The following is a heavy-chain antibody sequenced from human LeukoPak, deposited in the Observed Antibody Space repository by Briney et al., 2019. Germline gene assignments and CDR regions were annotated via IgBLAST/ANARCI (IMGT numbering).Heavy chain of an antibody. D-gene: IGHD5-18*01. Sequence: PSETLSLTCTVSGDSMKNSYWTWIRQPVGSAMEWIGRVSASGYTSHNPSLKSRVIMSVDVSTNQFSLNLTSVTAADTAVYFCAKDLSRQRRGLNYGPWFDPWGRGTLVTVSS. CDR3: AKDLSRQRRGLNYGPWFDP. CDR2: VSASGYT. CDR1: GDSMKNSY. J-gene: IGHJ5*02. V-gene: IGHV4-4*07.